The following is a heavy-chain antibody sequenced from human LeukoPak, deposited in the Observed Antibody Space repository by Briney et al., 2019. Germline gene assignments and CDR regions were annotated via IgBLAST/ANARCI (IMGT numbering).Heavy chain of an antibody. D-gene: IGHD3-10*01. J-gene: IGHJ5*02. Sequence: ASVKVSCKASGYTFTDYYVHWVRQAHGQGDEWMGWISPKSGGTSYPQKFRGRVTMTRDTSINTAYMELSSLRSDDTAVYYCARSGMVRGFAPWGQGTLVTVSS. CDR2: ISPKSGGT. CDR3: ARSGMVRGFAP. CDR1: GYTFTDYY. V-gene: IGHV1-2*02.